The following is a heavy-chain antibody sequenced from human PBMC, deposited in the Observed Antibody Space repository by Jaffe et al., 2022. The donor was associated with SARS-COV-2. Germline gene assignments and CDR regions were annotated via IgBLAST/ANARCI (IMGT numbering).Heavy chain of an antibody. V-gene: IGHV3-7*03. D-gene: IGHD6-13*01. CDR2: IKRDGGER. CDR1: GFTFSNYW. J-gene: IGHJ4*02. CDR3: ARDGVWKKED. Sequence: EVQLVESGGGLVQPGGSLRLSCVASGFTFSNYWMTWVRQAPGKGLEWVANIKRDGGERNYADSVKGRFTISKDDAKNSLYLQMNSLRVEDTAVYYCARDGVWKKEDWGQGTLVTVSS.